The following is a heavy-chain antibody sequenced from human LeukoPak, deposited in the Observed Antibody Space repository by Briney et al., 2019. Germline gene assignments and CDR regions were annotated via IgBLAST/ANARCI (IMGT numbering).Heavy chain of an antibody. CDR1: GYTLTNYD. D-gene: IGHD4-23*01. CDR3: ARGELSYGGNPAY. J-gene: IGHJ4*02. CDR2: MNPNNGNA. V-gene: IGHV1-8*01. Sequence: ASVKVSCEASGYTLTNYDINWVRQATGQGLEWMGWMNPNNGNAGYAQKFQGRVTMTRSTSISTAYMELSSLRSEDTAVYYCARGELSYGGNPAYWGQGTLVTVSS.